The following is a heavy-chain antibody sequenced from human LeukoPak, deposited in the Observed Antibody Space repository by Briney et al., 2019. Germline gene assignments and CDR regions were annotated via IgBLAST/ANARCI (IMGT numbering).Heavy chain of an antibody. V-gene: IGHV3-21*01. CDR2: ISSSSSYI. CDR3: ARGVWNYYDSSGYYQDY. Sequence: GGSLRLSCAASGFTFSIYSMNWVRQAPGKGLEWVSSISSSSSYIYYADSVKGRFTISRDNAKNSLYLQMNSLRAEDTAVYYCARGVWNYYDSSGYYQDYWGQGTLVTVSS. CDR1: GFTFSIYS. J-gene: IGHJ4*02. D-gene: IGHD3-22*01.